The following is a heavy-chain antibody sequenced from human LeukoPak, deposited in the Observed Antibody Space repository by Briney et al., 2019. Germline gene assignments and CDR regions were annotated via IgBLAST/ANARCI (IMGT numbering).Heavy chain of an antibody. V-gene: IGHV4-59*01. Sequence: SETLSLTCTVSGGSISSYYWSWIRQPPGKGLEWIGYIFYSGSTNYNPSLESRVTISIDTSNSQFSLKLSSVTAADTAVYYCARESSGSSGYPNSFDPWGQGTLVTVSS. CDR1: GGSISSYY. D-gene: IGHD3-22*01. J-gene: IGHJ5*02. CDR3: ARESSGSSGYPNSFDP. CDR2: IFYSGST.